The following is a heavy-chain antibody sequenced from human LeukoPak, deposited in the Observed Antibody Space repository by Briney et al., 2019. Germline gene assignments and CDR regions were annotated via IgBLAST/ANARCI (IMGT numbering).Heavy chain of an antibody. Sequence: GGSLRLSCAASGFTVGSNYMSWVRQAPGKGLECVSVIYIGGSAFYADSVKGRFTISRDNSKNTLYLQMNSLRAEDTAVYYCARGVPYDSWSGPHYSDYWGQGTLVTVSS. V-gene: IGHV3-53*01. CDR1: GFTVGSNY. CDR3: ARGVPYDSWSGPHYSDY. J-gene: IGHJ4*02. CDR2: IYIGGSA. D-gene: IGHD3-3*01.